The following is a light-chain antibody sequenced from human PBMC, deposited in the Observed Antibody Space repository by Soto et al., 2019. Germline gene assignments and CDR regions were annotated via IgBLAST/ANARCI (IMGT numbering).Light chain of an antibody. J-gene: IGKJ3*01. Sequence: DIQMTQSPSSLSASIGDRVTITCRTSQSIVNYLNWYQQKPGQAPKLLIYATSNLQSGVPSRFGGGGAATYFTLTISDLQPEDFATYYWQHSFSFGPGTTVDIK. CDR1: QSIVNY. V-gene: IGKV1-39*01. CDR2: ATS. CDR3: QHSFS.